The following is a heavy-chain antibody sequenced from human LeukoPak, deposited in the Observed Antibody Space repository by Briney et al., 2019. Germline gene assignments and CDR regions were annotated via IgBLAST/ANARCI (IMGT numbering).Heavy chain of an antibody. CDR1: GGSISSGSYY. J-gene: IGHJ5*02. Sequence: PSETLSLTCTVSGGSISSGSYYWSWIRQPAGKGLEWIGRIYTSGSTNYNPSLKSRVTISVDTSKNQFSLKLSSVTAADTAVYYCAREFWSGPDWFDPWGQGTLVTVSS. CDR3: AREFWSGPDWFDP. CDR2: IYTSGST. D-gene: IGHD3-3*01. V-gene: IGHV4-61*02.